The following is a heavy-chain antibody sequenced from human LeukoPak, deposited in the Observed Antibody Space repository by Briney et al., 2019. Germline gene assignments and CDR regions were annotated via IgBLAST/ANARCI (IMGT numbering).Heavy chain of an antibody. CDR2: IWYDGSNK. Sequence: GGSLRLSCAASGXTFSSYSMHWVRQAPGEGLDWVAVIWYDGSNKYYADSVKGRFTVSRDNSKNTLYLQMNSLRAEDTAVYYCAGGYGDYSSMDVWGQGTTVAVSS. CDR1: GXTFSSYS. J-gene: IGHJ6*02. V-gene: IGHV3-33*01. D-gene: IGHD4-17*01. CDR3: AGGYGDYSSMDV.